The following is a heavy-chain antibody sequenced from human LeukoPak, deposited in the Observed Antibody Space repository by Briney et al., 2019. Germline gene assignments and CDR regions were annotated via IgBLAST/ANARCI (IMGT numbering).Heavy chain of an antibody. D-gene: IGHD3-22*01. CDR2: ISSVGTSD. Sequence: GGSLRLSCVASGFTFSSFGMHWVRHAPGKGLEWVALISSVGTSDYYADSLKGRFTISRDNSKNTLYLQMNSLRPEDTAMYYCAKLSYDSSAYHEDYWGQGTLVTVSS. CDR3: AKLSYDSSAYHEDY. CDR1: GFTFSSFG. V-gene: IGHV3-30*18. J-gene: IGHJ4*02.